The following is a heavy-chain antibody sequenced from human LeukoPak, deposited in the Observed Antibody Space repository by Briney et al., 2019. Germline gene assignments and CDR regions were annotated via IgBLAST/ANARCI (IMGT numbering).Heavy chain of an antibody. CDR2: ISDDGRHN. J-gene: IGHJ4*02. CDR1: GFTFSTYA. V-gene: IGHV3-30*04. D-gene: IGHD4-23*01. Sequence: PGGSLRLSCAASGFTFSTYAMNWVRQAPGKGLEWVAVISDDGRHNYYADSVKGRFTISRDNSKNTLYLQMNSLRAEDTAVYYCARGRIRGSTVAPLDYWGQGTLVTVSS. CDR3: ARGRIRGSTVAPLDY.